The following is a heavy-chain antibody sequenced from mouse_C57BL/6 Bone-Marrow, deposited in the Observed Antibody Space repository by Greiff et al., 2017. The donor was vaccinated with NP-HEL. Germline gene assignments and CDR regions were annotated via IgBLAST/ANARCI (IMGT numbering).Heavy chain of an antibody. CDR3: ARRSFITTVVADFDY. CDR1: GYTFTSYW. V-gene: IGHV1-55*01. D-gene: IGHD1-1*01. Sequence: QVQLQQPGAELVKPGASVKMSCKASGYTFTSYWITWVKQRPGQGLEWIGDIYHGSGSTNYNEKLKSKATLTVDTSSSTAYMQLSSLTSEDSAVYYCARRSFITTVVADFDYWGQGTTLTVSS. J-gene: IGHJ2*01. CDR2: IYHGSGST.